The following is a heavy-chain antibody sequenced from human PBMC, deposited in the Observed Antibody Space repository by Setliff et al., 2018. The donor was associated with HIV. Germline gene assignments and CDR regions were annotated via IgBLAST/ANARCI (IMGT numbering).Heavy chain of an antibody. D-gene: IGHD6-13*01. J-gene: IGHJ3*02. CDR2: ISAYNGNT. CDR1: GYTFTSYG. Sequence: ASVKVSCKASGYTFTSYGISWVRQAPGQGLEGMGWISAYNGNTNYAQKLQGRVTTTTDTSTSTAYMELRSLRSDDTAVYYCARDSNPRRSWYSGDAFDIWGQGTMVTVSS. V-gene: IGHV1-18*01. CDR3: ARDSNPRRSWYSGDAFDI.